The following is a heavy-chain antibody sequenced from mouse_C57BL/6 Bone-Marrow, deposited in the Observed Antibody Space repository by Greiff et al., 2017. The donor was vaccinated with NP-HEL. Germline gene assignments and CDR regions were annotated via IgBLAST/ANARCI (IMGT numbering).Heavy chain of an antibody. CDR1: GFNIKDYY. J-gene: IGHJ1*03. CDR3: ARGITTVVADWYFDV. V-gene: IGHV14-2*01. D-gene: IGHD1-1*01. Sequence: EVQLQQSGAELVKPGASVKLSCTASGFNIKDYYMHWVKQRTEQGLEWIGRIDPEDGETKSAPKFQGKATITADTSSNTAYLQLSSLTSEDTAVYYCARGITTVVADWYFDVWGTGTTVTVSS. CDR2: IDPEDGET.